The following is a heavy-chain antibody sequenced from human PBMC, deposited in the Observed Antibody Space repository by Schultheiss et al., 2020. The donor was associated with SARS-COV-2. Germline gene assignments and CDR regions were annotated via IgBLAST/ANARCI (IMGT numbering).Heavy chain of an antibody. D-gene: IGHD3-10*01. J-gene: IGHJ4*02. CDR3: ARDTGGISIWFGPDY. CDR2: IKYDGETT. V-gene: IGHV3-30*02. Sequence: GGSLRLSCAAAGFTFHHYGFHWVRQAPGKGLEWVASIKYDGETTFYADAVRGRFTISRDNPRNTVYLQMNSLRVEDTARYYCARDTGGISIWFGPDYWGQGSLVTVSS. CDR1: GFTFHHYG.